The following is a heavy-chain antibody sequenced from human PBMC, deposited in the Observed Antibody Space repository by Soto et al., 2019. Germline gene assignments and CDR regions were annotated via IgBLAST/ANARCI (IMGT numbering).Heavy chain of an antibody. CDR2: INPNSGGT. CDR3: ARPYSSGWYFLNWFDP. J-gene: IGHJ5*02. D-gene: IGHD6-19*01. CDR1: GHTFTGYY. Sequence: QVQLVQSGAEVKKPGASVKVSCKASGHTFTGYYMHWVRQAPGQGLEWMGWINPNSGGTNYAQKFQGRVTMTRDTSISTAYMELSRLRSDDTAVYYCARPYSSGWYFLNWFDPWGQGTLVTVSS. V-gene: IGHV1-2*02.